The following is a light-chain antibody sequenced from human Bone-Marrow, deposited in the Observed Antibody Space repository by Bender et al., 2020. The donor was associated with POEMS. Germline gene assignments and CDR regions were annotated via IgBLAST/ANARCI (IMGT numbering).Light chain of an antibody. J-gene: IGLJ3*02. V-gene: IGLV2-14*03. CDR2: DVT. Sequence: QSALTQPASVSGSPGQSITISCTGTSSDIGVHNFVSWYQQHPGQAPKLIIYDVTHRPSGVSYRFSGFKSGNTASLSISGLQAEDEADYYCCSYAGGSSFVFGGGTKLTVL. CDR3: CSYAGGSSFV. CDR1: SSDIGVHNF.